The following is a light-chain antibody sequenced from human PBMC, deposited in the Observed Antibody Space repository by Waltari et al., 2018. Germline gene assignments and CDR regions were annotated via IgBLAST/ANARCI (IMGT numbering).Light chain of an antibody. CDR3: QSYGSDWV. V-gene: IGLV1-40*01. Sequence: QSVLTQPPSVSGAPGQRVTISCTGSSSNIGAGFAVHWYQQLPGTAPNLLIYDNNNRPSGVPDRFSGSKSGTSASLAITGLQAEDEADYYCQSYGSDWVFGGGTKLTVL. CDR1: SSNIGAGFA. CDR2: DNN. J-gene: IGLJ3*02.